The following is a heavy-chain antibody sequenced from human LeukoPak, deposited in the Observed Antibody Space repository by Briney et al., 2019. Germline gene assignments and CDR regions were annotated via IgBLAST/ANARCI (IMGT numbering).Heavy chain of an antibody. CDR3: TREVVEVPTAVIDY. CDR1: GYAISSGHY. J-gene: IGHJ4*02. Sequence: SETLSLTCVVSGYAISSGHYWGWIRQSPGKGLEWIGSFYAGGSIYYNPSLKSRVTIVEDTSRNQFSLKMTSVTAADTAVYYCTREVVEVPTAVIDYWGQGDLVTVSS. V-gene: IGHV4-38-2*02. D-gene: IGHD1-26*01. CDR2: FYAGGSI.